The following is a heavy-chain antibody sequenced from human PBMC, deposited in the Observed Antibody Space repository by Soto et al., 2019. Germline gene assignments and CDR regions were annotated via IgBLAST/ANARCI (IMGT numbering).Heavy chain of an antibody. D-gene: IGHD6-19*01. V-gene: IGHV3-23*01. J-gene: IGHJ1*01. Sequence: GGSLRLSCAASGFTFSSYAMSWVRQAPGKGLEWVSGISAGGGNTYYADSVKGRFTISRDKSKNTLYLQMNSLRADDTAIYYCAKDHQDSTGWQFFQHWGQGTLVTVSS. CDR2: ISAGGGNT. CDR3: AKDHQDSTGWQFFQH. CDR1: GFTFSSYA.